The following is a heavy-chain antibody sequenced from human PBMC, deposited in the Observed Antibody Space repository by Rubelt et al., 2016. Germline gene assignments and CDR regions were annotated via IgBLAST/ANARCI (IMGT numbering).Heavy chain of an antibody. CDR3: ARDRKEAAAEYYFDH. J-gene: IGHJ4*02. V-gene: IGHV3-30*04. D-gene: IGHD6-13*01. CDR1: GFTFSSYA. Sequence: QVQLVESGGGVVQPGRSLRLSCAASGFTFSSYAMHWVRQAPGKGLEWVAVISNDGRDKHSADSVKGRFTISRDNSKKTLYLQMNSLRAEDTAGYYCARDRKEAAAEYYFDHWGQGTLVTVSS. CDR2: ISNDGRDK.